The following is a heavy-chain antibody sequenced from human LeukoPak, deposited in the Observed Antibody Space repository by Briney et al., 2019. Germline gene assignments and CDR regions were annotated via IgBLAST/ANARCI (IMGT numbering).Heavy chain of an antibody. D-gene: IGHD6-6*01. CDR2: IYYSGST. CDR1: GGSISPYY. J-gene: IGHJ4*02. V-gene: IGHV4-59*01. CDR3: ARVDPDSSSTLEVFDY. Sequence: SETLSLTCTVSGGSISPYYWSWIRLPPGKGLEWIGYIYYSGSTNYNPSLKSRVTISVDTSKNQFSLKLSSVTAADTAVYYCARVDPDSSSTLEVFDYWGQGTLVTVSS.